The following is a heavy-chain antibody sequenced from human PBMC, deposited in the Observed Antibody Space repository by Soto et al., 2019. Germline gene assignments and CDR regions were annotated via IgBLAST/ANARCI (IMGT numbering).Heavy chain of an antibody. CDR1: GGSVSSGSYY. CDR2: IYYSGST. CDR3: ARSGYSYGCMDV. Sequence: SETLSLTCTVSGGSVSSGSYYWSWIRQPPGKGLEWIGYIYYSGSTNYNPSLKSRVTISVDTSKNQFSLKLSSVTAADTAVYYCARSGYSYGCMDVWGQGTTVTVSS. D-gene: IGHD5-18*01. J-gene: IGHJ6*02. V-gene: IGHV4-61*01.